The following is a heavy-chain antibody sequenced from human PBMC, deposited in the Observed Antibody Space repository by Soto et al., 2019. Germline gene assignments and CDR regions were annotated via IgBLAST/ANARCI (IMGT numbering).Heavy chain of an antibody. V-gene: IGHV3-53*01. J-gene: IGHJ4*02. CDR3: AKDGRGSGSHYNSFGY. D-gene: IGHD3-10*01. Sequence: EVQLVESGGGWIQPGGSLKLSCAASGFTVGNNDMSWIRQAPGKGLEWVSLIYSTGTTKYADSVKGRFTDSRDNAKNTLYLQMNSLRAEDTAVYYCAKDGRGSGSHYNSFGYWGQGTLVTVSS. CDR1: GFTVGNND. CDR2: IYSTGTT.